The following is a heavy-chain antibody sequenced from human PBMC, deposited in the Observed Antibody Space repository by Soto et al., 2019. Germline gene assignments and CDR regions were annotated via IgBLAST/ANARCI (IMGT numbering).Heavy chain of an antibody. CDR2: THYSSKWYN. CDR1: GDNVSSNSAA. V-gene: IGHV6-1*01. Sequence: HTLSFTCAISGDNVSSNSAAWPWFRQSPSRGFERLGRTHYSSKWYNDYAVSVKSRITINQETSKNQFSLQLNSVTPEDTAVYYCAREAVAGTGWFDPWGQGTLVTVSS. J-gene: IGHJ5*02. CDR3: AREAVAGTGWFDP. D-gene: IGHD6-19*01.